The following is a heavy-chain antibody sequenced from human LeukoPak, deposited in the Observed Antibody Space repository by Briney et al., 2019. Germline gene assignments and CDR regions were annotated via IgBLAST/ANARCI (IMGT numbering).Heavy chain of an antibody. J-gene: IGHJ2*01. CDR2: IYYSGST. D-gene: IGHD3-3*01. Sequence: PSETLSLTCTVSGGSISSYYWSWIRQPPGKGLEWIGYIYYSGSTNYNPSLKSRVTISVDTSKNQFSLKLSSVTAADTAVYYCARVPSTIFGVVIHYWYFDLWGRGTLVTVSS. CDR3: ARVPSTIFGVVIHYWYFDL. V-gene: IGHV4-59*01. CDR1: GGSISSYY.